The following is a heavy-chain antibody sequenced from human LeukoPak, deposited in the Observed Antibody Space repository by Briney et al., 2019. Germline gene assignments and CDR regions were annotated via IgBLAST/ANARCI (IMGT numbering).Heavy chain of an antibody. V-gene: IGHV4-4*02. CDR2: VHLSGRT. J-gene: IGHJ4*02. CDR3: AREGGPYRPLDY. CDR1: GGSISSTNW. Sequence: SGTLSLTCGVSGGSISSTNWWTWVRQPPGEGLEWVGEVHLSGRTNYNPSLESRVTMSVDMSENHISLKLTSVTAADTAVYYCAREGGPYRPLDYSGQGTLVTVSS.